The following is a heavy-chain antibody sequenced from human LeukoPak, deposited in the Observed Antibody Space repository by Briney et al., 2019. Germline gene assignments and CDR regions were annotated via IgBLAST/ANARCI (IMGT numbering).Heavy chain of an antibody. Sequence: GGSHGLSWEAPGFTFKCFPMTGVGHPQRKGLEGVSTIGTGGDTYSADSVKGRFTISRDDSKNTLYLQMHSLGAEDTAVYYCAKSRVVDRRGYFDYWGQGTLVTVSS. CDR1: GFTFKCFP. J-gene: IGHJ4*02. CDR3: AKSRVVDRRGYFDY. CDR2: IGTGGDT. V-gene: IGHV3-23*01. D-gene: IGHD2-15*01.